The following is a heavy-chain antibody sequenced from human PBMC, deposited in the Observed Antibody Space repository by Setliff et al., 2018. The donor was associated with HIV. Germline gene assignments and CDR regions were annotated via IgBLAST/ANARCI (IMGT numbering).Heavy chain of an antibody. V-gene: IGHV4-39*01. CDR1: GGSISSSSYY. D-gene: IGHD6-19*01. Sequence: SETLSLTCTVSGGSISSSSYYWGWIRQPPGEGLEWVGSIYNSGSRYYNPSLNSRVTISVDTSKNQFSLKLSSVTAADTAAYYCVRHGGWYGGSEYFQHWGQGTLVTVSS. CDR2: IYNSGSR. CDR3: VRHGGWYGGSEYFQH. J-gene: IGHJ1*01.